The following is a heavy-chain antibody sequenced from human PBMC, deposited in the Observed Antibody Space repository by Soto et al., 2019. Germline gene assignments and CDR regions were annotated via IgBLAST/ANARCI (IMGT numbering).Heavy chain of an antibody. Sequence: DVHLVESGGGLIQPGGSLGVSCAASGLGGDKLGWVRQAPGKGLEWVALLLTTGVTQYADSVKGRFTISRDNAKNLLSLQMNSLRVEDTAVYYCARGWSNYVWGSNRYSGVDYWGQGTLVTVSS. D-gene: IGHD3-16*02. CDR2: LLTTGVT. CDR1: GLGGDK. J-gene: IGHJ4*02. V-gene: IGHV3-53*01. CDR3: ARGWSNYVWGSNRYSGVDY.